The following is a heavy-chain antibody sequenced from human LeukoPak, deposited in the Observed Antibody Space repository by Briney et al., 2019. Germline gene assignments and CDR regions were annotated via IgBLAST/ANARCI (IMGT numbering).Heavy chain of an antibody. D-gene: IGHD2/OR15-2a*01. Sequence: SETLSLTCTVSGGSISSYYWSWIRQPPGRGLEWIGYIYYRGYTNYNPSLRSRVTISVDTSKNQFSLKLNSVTAADTAVYYCARDRCNSSSCASRGAFDIWGQGTMVTVSS. CDR1: GGSISSYY. V-gene: IGHV4-59*01. J-gene: IGHJ3*02. CDR3: ARDRCNSSSCASRGAFDI. CDR2: IYYRGYT.